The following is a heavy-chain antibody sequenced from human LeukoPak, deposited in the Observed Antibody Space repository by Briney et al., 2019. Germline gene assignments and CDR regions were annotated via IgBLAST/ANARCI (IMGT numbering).Heavy chain of an antibody. CDR1: GYTFTDYY. V-gene: IGHV1-69*13. J-gene: IGHJ3*01. D-gene: IGHD6-13*01. CDR3: ARGGIVAAGIINNHDAFDV. CDR2: IIPIFGTA. Sequence: SVKVSCKASGYTFTDYYIYWVRQAPGQGLEWMGGIIPIFGTAHYAQKFQGRVTITADESTSTAYMELSSLRSEDTAVYYCARGGIVAAGIINNHDAFDVWGLGTMVTVSS.